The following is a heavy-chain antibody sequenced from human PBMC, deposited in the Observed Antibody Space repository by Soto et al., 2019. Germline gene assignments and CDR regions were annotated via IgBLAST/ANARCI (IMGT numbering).Heavy chain of an antibody. V-gene: IGHV4-34*01. Sequence: RQPPGKGLEWIGEINHSGSTNYNPSLKSRVTISVDTSKNQFSLKLSSVTAADTAVYYCASFNGYSSGWFDYWGQGTLVTVSS. CDR3: ASFNGYSSGWFDY. CDR2: INHSGST. J-gene: IGHJ5*01. D-gene: IGHD6-19*01.